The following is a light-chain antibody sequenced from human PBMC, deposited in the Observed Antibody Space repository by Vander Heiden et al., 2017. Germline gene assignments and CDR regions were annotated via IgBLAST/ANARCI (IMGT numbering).Light chain of an antibody. V-gene: IGKV1-8*01. CDR3: QQYYSYTPIT. J-gene: IGKJ5*01. CDR1: HGISSS. CDR2: AAA. Sequence: AIRMTQSPYSFSASTGDRVTITCRARHGISSSLALYQQKPGKAPKLLIYAAATWQSGVPSRFSGSGSGAEFTLTTSCLQSEDFATYYCQQYYSYTPITFGRGTRLEMK.